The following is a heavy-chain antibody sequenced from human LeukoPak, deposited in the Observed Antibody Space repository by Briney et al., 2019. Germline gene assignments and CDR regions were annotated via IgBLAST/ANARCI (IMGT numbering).Heavy chain of an antibody. CDR1: GGSISSSSAY. J-gene: IGHJ4*02. V-gene: IGHV4-39*06. D-gene: IGHD1-14*01. CDR2: IHRSGSP. Sequence: SETLSLTCTVSGGSISSSSAYWGWIRQPPGKGLEWIGEIHRSGSPNYNPSLQSRVTISIARSRNQIVLELSSVTAADTAVYYCAREILGGFNPGAYWGQGILVTVSS. CDR3: AREILGGFNPGAY.